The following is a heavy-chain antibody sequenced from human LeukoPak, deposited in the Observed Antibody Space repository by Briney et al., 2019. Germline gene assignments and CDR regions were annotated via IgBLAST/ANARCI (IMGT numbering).Heavy chain of an antibody. CDR1: GFTFSSYS. V-gene: IGHV3-21*04. CDR3: AKWLSGSYYSSFDY. J-gene: IGHJ4*02. CDR2: ISSSSSYI. D-gene: IGHD3-10*01. Sequence: GGSLRLSCAASGFTFSSYSMNWVRQAPGKGLEWVSSISSSSSYIYYADSVKGRFTISRDNAKNSLYLQMNSLRAEDTAVYYCAKWLSGSYYSSFDYWGQGTLVTVFS.